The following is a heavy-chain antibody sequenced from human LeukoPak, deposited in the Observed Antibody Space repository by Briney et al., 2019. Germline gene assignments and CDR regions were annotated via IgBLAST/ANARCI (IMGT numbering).Heavy chain of an antibody. CDR2: VYYSGST. V-gene: IGHV4-59*12. CDR1: GASTSTDY. Sequence: PSETLSLTCTVSGASTSTDYWSWIRQPPGEGLEWIGYVYYSGSTYYNPSLKSRVTISVDTSKNQFSLKLSSVTAADTAVYYCAREGSITGTRDLDYWGQGTLVTVSS. D-gene: IGHD1-20*01. J-gene: IGHJ4*02. CDR3: AREGSITGTRDLDY.